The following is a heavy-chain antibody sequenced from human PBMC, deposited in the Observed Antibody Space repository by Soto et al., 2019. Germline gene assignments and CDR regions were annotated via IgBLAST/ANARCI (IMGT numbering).Heavy chain of an antibody. CDR1: GFTFSSYG. J-gene: IGHJ4*02. D-gene: IGHD2-21*02. V-gene: IGHV3-74*01. CDR3: ARDPKSCGGDCYFDY. Sequence: PGGSLRLSCAASGFTFSSYGMHWVRQAPGKGLVWVSRINSDGISTSYADSVKGRFTISRDNAKNTLYLQMNSLRAEDTAVYYCARDPKSCGGDCYFDYWGQGTLVTVSS. CDR2: INSDGIST.